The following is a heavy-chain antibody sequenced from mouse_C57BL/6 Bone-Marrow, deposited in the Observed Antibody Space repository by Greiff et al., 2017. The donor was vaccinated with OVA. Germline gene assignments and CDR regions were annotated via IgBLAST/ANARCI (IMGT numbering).Heavy chain of an antibody. Sequence: QVQLKESGAELVRPGTSVKVSCKASGYAFTNYLIEWVKQRPGQGLEWIGVINPGSGGTNYNEKFKGKATLTADKSSSTAYMQLSSLTSEDSAVYFCARAHDYYGSSFDYWGQGTTLTVSS. V-gene: IGHV1-54*01. J-gene: IGHJ2*01. D-gene: IGHD1-1*01. CDR3: ARAHDYYGSSFDY. CDR2: INPGSGGT. CDR1: GYAFTNYL.